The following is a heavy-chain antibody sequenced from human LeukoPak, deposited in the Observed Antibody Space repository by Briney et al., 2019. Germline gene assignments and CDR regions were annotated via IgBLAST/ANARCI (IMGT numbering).Heavy chain of an antibody. Sequence: SLRLSCAASGFTLSSYAMSWVRQAPGKGLEWVSAISDTGNTYHADSVKGRFTISRDSSKNTLFLQMNRLRPEDAAVYYCAKAPVTTCRGAFCYPFDYWGQGTLVTVSS. CDR3: AKAPVTTCRGAFCYPFDY. CDR2: ISDTGNT. J-gene: IGHJ4*02. V-gene: IGHV3-23*01. D-gene: IGHD2-15*01. CDR1: GFTLSSYA.